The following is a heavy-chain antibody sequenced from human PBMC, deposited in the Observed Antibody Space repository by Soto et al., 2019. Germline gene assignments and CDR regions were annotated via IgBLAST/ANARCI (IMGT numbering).Heavy chain of an antibody. J-gene: IGHJ4*02. D-gene: IGHD6-13*01. V-gene: IGHV4-59*08. CDR3: ASRDSSSWSIDY. CDR1: GGSISNYY. CDR2: MSYRGTT. Sequence: QVQLQESGPGLVKPSETLSLTCTVSGGSISNYYWSWIRQPPGKGLEWIGFMSYRGTTNYNPSLKSQVTISVDTSKNQFSLKLSSVTAADTAVYYCASRDSSSWSIDYWGQGTLVTVSS.